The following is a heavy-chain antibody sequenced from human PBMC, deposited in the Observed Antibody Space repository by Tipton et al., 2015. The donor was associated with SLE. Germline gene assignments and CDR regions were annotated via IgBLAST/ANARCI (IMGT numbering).Heavy chain of an antibody. Sequence: SLRLSCVASGFTFSSYTIYWVRQAPGKGLEWVSSISSSSTYINYADSLKGRFTISRDNAKNSLYLQMNSLRAEDTAVYYCTRAQAGSKGWVTDYWGQGTLVTVSS. CDR2: ISSSSTYI. V-gene: IGHV3-21*01. D-gene: IGHD1-26*01. J-gene: IGHJ4*02. CDR3: TRAQAGSKGWVTDY. CDR1: GFTFSSYT.